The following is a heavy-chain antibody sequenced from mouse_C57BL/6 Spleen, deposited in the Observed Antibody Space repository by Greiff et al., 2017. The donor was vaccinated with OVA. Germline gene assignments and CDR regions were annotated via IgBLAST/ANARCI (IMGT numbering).Heavy chain of an antibody. D-gene: IGHD2-2*01. J-gene: IGHJ3*01. CDR2: FHPYNDDT. V-gene: IGHV1-47*01. CDR3: ARRGYGYDSAWFAY. Sequence: VNLVESGAELVKPGASVKMSCKASGYTFTTYPIEWMKQNHGKSLEWIGNFHPYNDDTKYNEKFKGKATLTVEKSSSTVYLELSRLTSDDSAVYYCARRGYGYDSAWFAYWGQGTLVTVSA. CDR1: GYTFTTYP.